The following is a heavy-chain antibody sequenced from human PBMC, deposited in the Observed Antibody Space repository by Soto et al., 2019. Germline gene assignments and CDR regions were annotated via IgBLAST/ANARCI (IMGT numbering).Heavy chain of an antibody. Sequence: ASVKVSCKASGYTFTSYGISWVRQAPGQGLEWMGWISAYNGNTNYAQKLQGRVTMTTDTSTSTAYMELRSLRSDDTAVYYCARDPNHYDSSGYGFDYWGQGTLVTVSS. V-gene: IGHV1-18*01. J-gene: IGHJ4*02. D-gene: IGHD3-22*01. CDR2: ISAYNGNT. CDR3: ARDPNHYDSSGYGFDY. CDR1: GYTFTSYG.